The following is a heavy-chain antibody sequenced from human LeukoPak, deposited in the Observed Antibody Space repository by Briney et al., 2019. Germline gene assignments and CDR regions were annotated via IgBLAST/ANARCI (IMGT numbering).Heavy chain of an antibody. CDR1: GFTFTNAW. V-gene: IGHV3-15*01. CDR3: TTQGTGYYYFDY. J-gene: IGHJ4*02. D-gene: IGHD3-9*01. Sequence: PGGSLRLSCAPSGFTFTNAWMYWVRQAPGKGPEWVGRIKSITDGGTTDYAAPVKGRFTISRDVSKNTLYLQMNSLKTEDTAVYYCTTQGTGYYYFDYWGQGTLVTVSS. CDR2: IKSITDGGTT.